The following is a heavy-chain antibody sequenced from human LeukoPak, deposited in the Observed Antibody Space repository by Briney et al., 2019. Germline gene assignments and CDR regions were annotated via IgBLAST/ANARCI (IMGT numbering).Heavy chain of an antibody. CDR1: GFTFSSYW. Sequence: GGSLRLSCVVSGFTFSSYWMHWVRQVPGKGLVWVSRINSDGSSTSYADSVKGRFTISRDNANNTLYLQMNSLRAEETAVYYCARGSSTWFGPWGQGTLVTVSS. CDR3: ARGSSTWFGP. J-gene: IGHJ5*02. V-gene: IGHV3-74*01. CDR2: INSDGSST.